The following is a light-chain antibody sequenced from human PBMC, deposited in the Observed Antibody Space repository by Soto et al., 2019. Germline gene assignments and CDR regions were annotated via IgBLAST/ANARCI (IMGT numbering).Light chain of an antibody. J-gene: IGKJ5*01. CDR1: QSIRSER. Sequence: EIVLTQPPDTLSLSPGERATLSCRASQSIRSERLAWYQQKPGQAPRLVIFDASNRASGMPERFSGSGSGTDFTLTIARLEPADFAVYYCQEYDGAPITFGLGTRLEIK. CDR2: DAS. CDR3: QEYDGAPIT. V-gene: IGKV3-20*01.